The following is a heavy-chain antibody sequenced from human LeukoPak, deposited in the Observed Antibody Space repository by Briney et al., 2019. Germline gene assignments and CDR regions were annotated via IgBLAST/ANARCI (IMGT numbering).Heavy chain of an antibody. V-gene: IGHV4-61*02. CDR3: AREGLRFDAFDI. CDR1: GGSIYSGGYS. D-gene: IGHD5/OR15-5a*01. Sequence: PSETLSLTCVVAGGSIYSGGYSWSWIRQPAGKGLEWIGRIYTSGSTNYNPSLKSRVTMSVDTSKNQFSLKLSSVTAADAAVYYCAREGLRFDAFDIWGQGTMVTVSS. J-gene: IGHJ3*02. CDR2: IYTSGST.